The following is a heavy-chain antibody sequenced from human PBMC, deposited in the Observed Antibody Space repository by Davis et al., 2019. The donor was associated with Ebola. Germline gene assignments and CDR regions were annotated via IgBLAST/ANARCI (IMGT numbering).Heavy chain of an antibody. D-gene: IGHD3-3*01. J-gene: IGHJ4*02. CDR1: GYSFTSYW. V-gene: IGHV5-10-1*04. CDR2: IDPSDSYT. CDR3: ARFLEWKADY. Sequence: GESLKISCKGSGYSFTSYWISWVRQMPGKGLEWMGRIDPSDSYTNYSPSFQGQVTISADKSITTAYLQWSSLKASDTAMYYCARFLEWKADYWGQGTLVTVSS.